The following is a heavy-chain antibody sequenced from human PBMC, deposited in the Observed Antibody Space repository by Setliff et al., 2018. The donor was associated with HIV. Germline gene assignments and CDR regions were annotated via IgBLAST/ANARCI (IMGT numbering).Heavy chain of an antibody. CDR2: TIPMFGTA. CDR3: ARDGWETTDWFDP. V-gene: IGHV1-69*13. CDR1: GGTFGIYG. Sequence: SVKVSCKASGGTFGIYGISWVRQAPGQGLEWMGGTIPMFGTANYAQKFQGRVTITADESTNTAYMELSSLRSEDTAVYYCARDGWETTDWFDPWGQGTLVTVSS. J-gene: IGHJ5*02. D-gene: IGHD1-26*01.